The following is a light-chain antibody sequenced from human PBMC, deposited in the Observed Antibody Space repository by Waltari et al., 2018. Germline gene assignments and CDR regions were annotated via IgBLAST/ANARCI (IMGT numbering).Light chain of an antibody. Sequence: QSALTQPASVSGSPGQSITISCTGTSNDVGGYGYVSWYQQYPGSAPKLIIYEVSYRPSGISTRVSGSKSGNTASLTISGLQADDEADYYCSSHTSTVPHVFGTGTRVTV. J-gene: IGLJ1*01. CDR3: SSHTSTVPHV. CDR2: EVS. CDR1: SNDVGGYGY. V-gene: IGLV2-14*01.